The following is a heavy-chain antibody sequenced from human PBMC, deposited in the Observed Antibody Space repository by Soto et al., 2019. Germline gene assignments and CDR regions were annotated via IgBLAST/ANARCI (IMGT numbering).Heavy chain of an antibody. Sequence: ASVKVSCKASGYTFTSYAMHWVRRAPGQRLEWMGWINAGNGNTKYSQTFQGRITMTDDTSTDTAYMELRSLRSDDTAVYYCTTEKISRSGLWRLRYYFDDWGQGTQVTVSS. J-gene: IGHJ4*02. V-gene: IGHV1-3*01. CDR2: INAGNGNT. D-gene: IGHD5-12*01. CDR3: TTEKISRSGLWRLRYYFDD. CDR1: GYTFTSYA.